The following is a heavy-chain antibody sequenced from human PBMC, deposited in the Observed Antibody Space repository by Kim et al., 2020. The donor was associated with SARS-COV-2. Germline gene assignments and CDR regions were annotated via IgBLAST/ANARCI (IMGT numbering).Heavy chain of an antibody. CDR3: ARRLFGELLGGSYDY. CDR2: IYHSGST. CDR1: GGSISSSTYY. D-gene: IGHD3-10*02. V-gene: IGHV4-39*01. Sequence: SETLSLTCTVSGGSISSSTYYWDWIRQPPGKGLEWIGSIYHSGSTYYNPSLKSRVTMSIDTSKDQFSLKLTSVTAADTALYYCARRLFGELLGGSYDYWGQGALVTVSS. J-gene: IGHJ4*02.